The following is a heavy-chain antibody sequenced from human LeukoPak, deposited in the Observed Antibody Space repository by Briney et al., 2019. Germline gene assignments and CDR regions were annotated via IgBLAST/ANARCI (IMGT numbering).Heavy chain of an antibody. CDR3: AREGVVVRY. CDR1: GFTFSNYY. D-gene: IGHD2-15*01. J-gene: IGHJ4*02. Sequence: GGSLRLSCAASGFTFSNYYMSWVRQAPGKGLEWVSYISNSGNTKYYADSVKGRFTISRDNAKDSLFLQMNSLRAEDTAVYYCAREGVVVRYWGQGTLVTVSS. CDR2: ISNSGNTK. V-gene: IGHV3-11*04.